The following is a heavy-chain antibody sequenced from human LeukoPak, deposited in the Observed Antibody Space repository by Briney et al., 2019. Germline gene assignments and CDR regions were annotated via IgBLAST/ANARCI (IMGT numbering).Heavy chain of an antibody. CDR1: GCTFSGYY. CDR2: INHSRGST. D-gene: IGHD6-19*01. J-gene: IGHJ4*02. V-gene: IGHV1-2*02. CDR3: ARALVAVAGTSAVGGLGPFDF. Sequence: ATLKVSCTASGCTFSGYYMNWMRQAPGQGLEWMGYINHSRGSTYYASMVNRMITMIGNTSISLAHTELSGLRSDDTALYYCARALVAVAGTSAVGGLGPFDFWGQGTLVAVSS.